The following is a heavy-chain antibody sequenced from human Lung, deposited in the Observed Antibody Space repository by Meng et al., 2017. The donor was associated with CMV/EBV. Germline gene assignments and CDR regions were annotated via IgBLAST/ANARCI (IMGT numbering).Heavy chain of an antibody. CDR3: ARQAVAGTGGFDY. J-gene: IGHJ4*02. V-gene: IGHV5-51*01. CDR1: GYSFTSYW. D-gene: IGHD6-19*01. Sequence: KVSXKVSGYSFTSYWIGWVRQRPGKGLEWMGIIYPGDSDTGYSQSFQGQVTMSADKSTTTVYLQWSSLKASDTAIYYWARQAVAGTGGFDYWGQG. CDR2: IYPGDSDT.